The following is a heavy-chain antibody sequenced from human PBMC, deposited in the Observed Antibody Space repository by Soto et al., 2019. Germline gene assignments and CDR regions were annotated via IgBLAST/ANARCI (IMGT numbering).Heavy chain of an antibody. CDR1: GLTFSNYA. V-gene: IGHV3-23*01. J-gene: IGHJ4*02. CDR3: AKNQERELPRVIDF. CDR2: MSGSSSTT. Sequence: GGSLRLSCATSGLTFSNYAMSWVRQAPGGGLEWVSSMSGSSSTTYYADSVRGRFTISRDRSKNTLYLQMSSLRAEDTALYYCAKNQERELPRVIDFWGQGTLVTVA. D-gene: IGHD1-7*01.